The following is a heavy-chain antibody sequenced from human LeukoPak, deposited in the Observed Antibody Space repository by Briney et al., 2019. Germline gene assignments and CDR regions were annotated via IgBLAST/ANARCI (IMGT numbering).Heavy chain of an antibody. CDR1: GFTFRSYS. D-gene: IGHD3-10*01. CDR2: ISSSSGYF. CDR3: ARGRPMIREVMNYFDF. J-gene: IGHJ4*02. Sequence: GGSLRLSCAASGFTFRSYSMNWVRQAPGKGLEWVSSISSSSGYFYYADSVKGRFTISRDNAKNSLYLQIDSLRVEDTAVFFCARGRPMIREVMNYFDFWGQGTLVTVSS. V-gene: IGHV3-21*01.